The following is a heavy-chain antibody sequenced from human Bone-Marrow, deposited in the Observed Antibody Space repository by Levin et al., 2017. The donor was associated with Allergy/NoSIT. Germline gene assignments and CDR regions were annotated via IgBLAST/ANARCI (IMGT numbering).Heavy chain of an antibody. D-gene: IGHD3/OR15-3a*01. CDR3: AGGSSGTGHFDS. V-gene: IGHV1-69*06. J-gene: IGHJ4*02. Sequence: GGSLRLSCKASGGIFSTYVISWVRQAPGQGLEWVGGIVPIFGTTHNAQKLQGRITITADKSTSTAYMELRGLGSEDTAVYYCAGGSSGTGHFDSWGQGTLVTVSS. CDR1: GGIFSTYV. CDR2: IVPIFGTT.